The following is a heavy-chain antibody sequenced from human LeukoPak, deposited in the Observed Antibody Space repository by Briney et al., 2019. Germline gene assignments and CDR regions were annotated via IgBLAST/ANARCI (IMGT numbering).Heavy chain of an antibody. Sequence: ASVKVSCKASGYTFTGYYMHWVRQAPGQGLEWMGWINPNSGGTKYAQQFQGRVTMTTDTSISTAYMELSRLTSDDTAVYYCARNMVRGSPVGIYWYFDLWGRGTLVTVSS. V-gene: IGHV1-2*02. CDR2: INPNSGGT. CDR3: ARNMVRGSPVGIYWYFDL. D-gene: IGHD3-10*01. CDR1: GYTFTGYY. J-gene: IGHJ2*01.